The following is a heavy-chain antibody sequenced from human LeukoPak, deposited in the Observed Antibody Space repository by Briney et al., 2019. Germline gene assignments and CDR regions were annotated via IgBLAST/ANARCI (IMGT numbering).Heavy chain of an antibody. CDR1: GYTFTGYY. J-gene: IGHJ4*02. D-gene: IGHD3-22*01. Sequence: ASVKVSCKASGYTFTGYYMHWVRRAPGQGLEWMGRINPNSGGTNYAQKFQGRVTMTRDTSISTAYMELSRLRSDDTAVYYCARGGEYYDSSGYPHWGQGTLVTVSS. V-gene: IGHV1-2*06. CDR2: INPNSGGT. CDR3: ARGGEYYDSSGYPH.